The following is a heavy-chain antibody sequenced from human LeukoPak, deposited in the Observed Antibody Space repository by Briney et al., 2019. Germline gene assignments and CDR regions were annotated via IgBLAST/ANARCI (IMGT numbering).Heavy chain of an antibody. V-gene: IGHV1-69*13. Sequence: SVKVSFKASGGTFSSYAISWARQAPGQGLEWMGGIIPIFGTANYAQKFQGRVTITADESTSTAYMELSSLRSEDTAVYYCARDTMVRGRNTGMDVWGQGTTVTVSS. CDR2: IIPIFGTA. CDR3: ARDTMVRGRNTGMDV. CDR1: GGTFSSYA. J-gene: IGHJ6*02. D-gene: IGHD3-10*01.